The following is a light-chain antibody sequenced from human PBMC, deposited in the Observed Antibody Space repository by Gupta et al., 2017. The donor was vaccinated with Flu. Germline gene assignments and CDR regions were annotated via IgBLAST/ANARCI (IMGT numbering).Light chain of an antibody. J-gene: IGLJ3*02. Sequence: KVTISCSGSSSNIGNNSVSWYQQLPGTAPKLLIHDKNQRPSGIPDRFSGSRSGSSATLAISGLQTGDEADYYCGTWDDSLSAVVFGGGTRLTVL. CDR2: DKN. V-gene: IGLV1-51*01. CDR3: GTWDDSLSAVV. CDR1: SSNIGNNS.